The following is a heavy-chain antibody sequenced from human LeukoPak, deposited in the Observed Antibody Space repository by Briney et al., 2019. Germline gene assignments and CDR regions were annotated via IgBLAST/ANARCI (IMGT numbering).Heavy chain of an antibody. D-gene: IGHD6-13*01. J-gene: IGHJ4*02. CDR3: ARVRYSSSWYGGDLY. CDR1: GGSISSGDYY. CDR2: IYYSGST. Sequence: PSETLSLTCTVSGGSISSGDYYWSWIRQPPGKGLEWIGYIYYSGSTYYNPSLKSRVTISVDTSKNQFSLKLSSVTAADTAVYCCARVRYSSSWYGGDLYWGQGTLVTVSS. V-gene: IGHV4-30-4*01.